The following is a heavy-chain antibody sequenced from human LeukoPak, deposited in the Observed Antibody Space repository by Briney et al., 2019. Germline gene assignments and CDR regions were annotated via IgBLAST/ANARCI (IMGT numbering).Heavy chain of an antibody. CDR1: GFTFSSYG. D-gene: IGHD6-6*01. Sequence: GGSLRLSCAGSGFTFSSYGMHWVRQAPGRGLEWVAVIWYDGSNEYYADSVKGRFTISRDNSMNTLYLQMNSLRVEDTAVYYCARDQRSSSSLLDYRGQGTLVTVSS. V-gene: IGHV3-33*01. CDR2: IWYDGSNE. J-gene: IGHJ4*02. CDR3: ARDQRSSSSLLDY.